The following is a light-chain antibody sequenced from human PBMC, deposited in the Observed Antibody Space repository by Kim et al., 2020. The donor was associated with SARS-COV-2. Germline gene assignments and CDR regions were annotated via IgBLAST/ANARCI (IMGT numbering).Light chain of an antibody. CDR1: SSDVGGYNY. CDR2: NVN. V-gene: IGLV2-14*01. Sequence: QSALTQPASVSGSPGQSITISCTGTSSDVGGYNYVSWYQQHPGKAPKLMIYNVNNRPSGVSNRFSGSKSGNTASLTISGLQAEDEADYYCNSYTSSSTGLFGTGTKVTVL. J-gene: IGLJ1*01. CDR3: NSYTSSSTGL.